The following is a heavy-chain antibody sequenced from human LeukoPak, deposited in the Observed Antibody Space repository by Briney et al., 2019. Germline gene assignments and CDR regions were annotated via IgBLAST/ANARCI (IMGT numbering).Heavy chain of an antibody. Sequence: PSETLSLTCTVSGYSISSGYYWGWIRQPPGKGLEWIGSIYHSGSTYYNPSLKSRVTISVDTSKNQFSLKLSPVTAADTAVYYCARGLLWFGELFTGGWFDPWGQGTLVTVSS. D-gene: IGHD3-10*01. CDR1: GYSISSGYY. CDR2: IYHSGST. V-gene: IGHV4-38-2*02. CDR3: ARGLLWFGELFTGGWFDP. J-gene: IGHJ5*02.